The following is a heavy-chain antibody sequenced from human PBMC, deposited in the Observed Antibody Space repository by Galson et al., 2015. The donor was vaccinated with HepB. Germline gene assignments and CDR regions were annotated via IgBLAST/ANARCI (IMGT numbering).Heavy chain of an antibody. J-gene: IGHJ5*02. D-gene: IGHD1-26*01. CDR3: ASVVGTKSWCDP. CDR1: GGTFSKFT. Sequence: SVKVSCKASGGTFSKFTFSWVRQAPGQGLEWIGRIIPIIGITNYAQKFQGRVTITADKSTSTAYMELSSLRAEDTAVYYCASVVGTKSWCDPWGQGTLVAVSS. CDR2: IIPIIGIT. V-gene: IGHV1-69*02.